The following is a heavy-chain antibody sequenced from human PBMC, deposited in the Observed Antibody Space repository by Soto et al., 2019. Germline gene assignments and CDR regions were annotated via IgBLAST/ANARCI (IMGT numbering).Heavy chain of an antibody. Sequence: GGSLRLSCAASGFTFSSYAMSWVRQAPGKGLEWVSAISGSGGSTYYADSVKGRFTISRDNSKNTLYLQMNSLRAEDTAVYYCAKTLYDRSGYYPVFDYWVQGALVRTIGMDVWGQGTTVT. D-gene: IGHD3-22*01. V-gene: IGHV3-23*01. CDR1: GFTFSSYA. CDR3: AKTLYDRSGYYPVFDYWVQGALVRTIGMDV. CDR2: ISGSGGST. J-gene: IGHJ6*02.